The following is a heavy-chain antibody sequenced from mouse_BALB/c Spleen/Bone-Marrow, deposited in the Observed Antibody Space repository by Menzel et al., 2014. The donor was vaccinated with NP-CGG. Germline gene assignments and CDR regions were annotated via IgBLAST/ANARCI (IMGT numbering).Heavy chain of an antibody. CDR1: GYVFSTYW. V-gene: IGHV1-80*01. CDR2: IYPGDGDT. Sequence: QVQLQQPGAELVRPGSSVKISCESSGYVFSTYWISWVKQRPGQGLEWIGQIYPGDGDTDYNGKFKDKATLIADKSSNTAYMQLSSLTSEDSAVYFCARGGISVDYWGQGTTLTVSS. J-gene: IGHJ2*01. CDR3: ARGGISVDY.